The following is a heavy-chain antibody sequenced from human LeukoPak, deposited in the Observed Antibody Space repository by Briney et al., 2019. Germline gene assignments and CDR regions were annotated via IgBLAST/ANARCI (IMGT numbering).Heavy chain of an antibody. CDR3: ARSRSLTIAAAGPFDY. CDR2: INWNGGST. V-gene: IGHV3-20*04. Sequence: GGSLRLSCAASGFTFDDYGMSWVRQAPGKGLEWVSGINWNGGSTGYADSVKGRFTISRDNAKNSLYLQMNSLRAEDTALYYCARSRSLTIAAAGPFDYWGQGTLVTVSS. CDR1: GFTFDDYG. D-gene: IGHD6-13*01. J-gene: IGHJ4*02.